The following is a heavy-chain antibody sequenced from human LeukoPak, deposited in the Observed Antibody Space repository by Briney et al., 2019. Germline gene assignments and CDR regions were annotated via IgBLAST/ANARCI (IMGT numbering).Heavy chain of an antibody. Sequence: GGSLRLSCAASGFTFSSDSMNWARQAPGKGLDCVSSISSSSSYIYYPDSGKGRFTISSDNAKNSLYLQMNRLRGEDTAVYDGAGVVRGNWAIEATMGYFDDWGQGTLVTVSS. CDR1: GFTFSSDS. CDR3: AGVVRGNWAIEATMGYFDD. D-gene: IGHD5-12*01. CDR2: ISSSSSYI. V-gene: IGHV3-21*01. J-gene: IGHJ4*02.